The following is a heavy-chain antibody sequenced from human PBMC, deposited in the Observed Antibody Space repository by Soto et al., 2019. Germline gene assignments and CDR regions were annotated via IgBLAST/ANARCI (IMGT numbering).Heavy chain of an antibody. D-gene: IGHD1-26*01. Sequence: QVQLVQSGAEVKKPGASVKVSCKASGYIFTEYHIHWVRQAPGQGLEFMGWINPNTGNPTYEQGFTGRFVFSVDTSVSTVYLQIFSLKADDSAVYYCARDRASGSFDYWGQGTLVTVSS. CDR3: ARDRASGSFDY. J-gene: IGHJ4*02. V-gene: IGHV7-4-1*01. CDR2: INPNTGNP. CDR1: GYIFTEYH.